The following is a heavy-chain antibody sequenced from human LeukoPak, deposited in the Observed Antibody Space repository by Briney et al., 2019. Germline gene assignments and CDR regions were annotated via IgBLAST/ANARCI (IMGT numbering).Heavy chain of an antibody. V-gene: IGHV1-69*04. CDR3: ASPSSWDYYDSSGYYYVDY. J-gene: IGHJ4*02. D-gene: IGHD3-22*01. Sequence: ASVKVSCKASGGTFSSYAISWVRQAPGQGLEWMGRIIPILGIANYAQKFQGRVTITADKSTSTAYMELSSLRSEDTAVYYCASPSSWDYYDSSGYYYVDYWGQGTLVTVSS. CDR2: IIPILGIA. CDR1: GGTFSSYA.